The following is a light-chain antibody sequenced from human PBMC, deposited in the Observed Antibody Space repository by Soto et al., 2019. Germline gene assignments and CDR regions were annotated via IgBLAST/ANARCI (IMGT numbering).Light chain of an antibody. Sequence: EIVLTQSPGTLSLSPGERASLSCRASQSVGNFLVWYEQKPGQAPSLLIYDTSNRATGIPSRFSGSRYGTDFTLTINSLEHEHFAIYYCQQYRNWPLTFGGGNKVEI. CDR2: DTS. CDR1: QSVGNF. CDR3: QQYRNWPLT. V-gene: IGKV3-11*01. J-gene: IGKJ4*01.